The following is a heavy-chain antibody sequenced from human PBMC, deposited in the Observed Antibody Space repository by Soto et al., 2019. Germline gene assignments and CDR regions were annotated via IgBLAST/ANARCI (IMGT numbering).Heavy chain of an antibody. D-gene: IGHD2-2*01. CDR2: IIPIFGTA. Sequence: QVQLVQSGAEVKKPGSSVKVSCKASGGTFSSYAISWVRQAPGQGLEWMGGIIPIFGTANYAQKFQGRVTITADESTSAAYMERSSLRSEDTAVYYCAREAISLVTAAPMDVWGQGTTVTVSS. CDR1: GGTFSSYA. V-gene: IGHV1-69*01. CDR3: AREAISLVTAAPMDV. J-gene: IGHJ6*02.